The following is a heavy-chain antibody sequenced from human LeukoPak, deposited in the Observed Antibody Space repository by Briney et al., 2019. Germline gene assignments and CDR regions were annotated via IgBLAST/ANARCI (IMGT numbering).Heavy chain of an antibody. Sequence: GGSLRLSCAASGFTFSSYSMNWVRQAPGKGLEWVSSISSSSSYIYYADSVKGRFTISRDNAKNSLYLQMNSLRAEDTAVYYCARGYSSSKGGDYYYYMDVWGKGTTVTVSS. J-gene: IGHJ6*03. D-gene: IGHD6-6*01. V-gene: IGHV3-21*01. CDR2: ISSSSSYI. CDR3: ARGYSSSKGGDYYYYMDV. CDR1: GFTFSSYS.